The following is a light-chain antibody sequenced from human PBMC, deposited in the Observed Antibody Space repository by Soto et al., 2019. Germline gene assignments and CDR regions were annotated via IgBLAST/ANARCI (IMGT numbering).Light chain of an antibody. CDR2: DTS. J-gene: IGKJ4*02. CDR1: QSVDTY. CDR3: WQYKDWSPIW. V-gene: IGKV3-15*01. Sequence: EMVMTQSPASLSVYPGERATLSCRASQSVDTYLAWYQQRPGQAPRLLGYDTSIRAPGIPASSSGSGSGKEFLLPISSLQSEDVAVYYCWQYKDWSPIWFGGRTKVQTK.